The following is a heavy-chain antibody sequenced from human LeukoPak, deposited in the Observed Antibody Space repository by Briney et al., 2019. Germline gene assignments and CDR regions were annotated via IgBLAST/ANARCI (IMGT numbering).Heavy chain of an antibody. CDR1: GGSISSGAYY. V-gene: IGHV4-61*08. CDR2: IYSSGST. D-gene: IGHD3-22*01. J-gene: IGHJ4*02. Sequence: SETLSLTCTVSGGSISSGAYYWSWIRQPPGKGLEWIGYIYSSGSTNYNPSLKSRVTISVDTSKNQFSLKLTSVTAADTAVYYCARAPYYYDNSGYFRFDYWGQGTLVTVSS. CDR3: ARAPYYYDNSGYFRFDY.